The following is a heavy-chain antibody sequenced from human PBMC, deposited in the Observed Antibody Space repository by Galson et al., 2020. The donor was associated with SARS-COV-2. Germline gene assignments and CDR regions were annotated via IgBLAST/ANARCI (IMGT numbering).Heavy chain of an antibody. J-gene: IGHJ6*03. Sequence: SVKVSCKASGGTFSSYAISWVRQAPGQGLEWMGGIIPIFGTANYAQKFQGRVTITADESTSTAYMELSSLRSEDTAVYYCARGGWKSGDIVVVPAATTYYYYYYMDVWGKGTTVTVSS. CDR2: IIPIFGTA. CDR1: GGTFSSYA. D-gene: IGHD2-2*01. V-gene: IGHV1-69*13. CDR3: ARGGWKSGDIVVVPAATTYYYYYYMDV.